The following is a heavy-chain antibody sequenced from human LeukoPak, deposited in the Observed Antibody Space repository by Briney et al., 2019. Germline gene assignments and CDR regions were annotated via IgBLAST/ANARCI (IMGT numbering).Heavy chain of an antibody. CDR2: INHSGST. CDR3: AAQVGIAAAGTPSV. V-gene: IGHV4-34*01. D-gene: IGHD6-13*01. Sequence: SETLSLTCAVYGGSFSGYYWSWIRQPPGKGLEWIGEINHSGSTNYNPSLKSRVTISVDTSKNQFSLKLRSVTAADTAVYYCAAQVGIAAAGTPSVWGKGTTVTVSS. J-gene: IGHJ6*04. CDR1: GGSFSGYY.